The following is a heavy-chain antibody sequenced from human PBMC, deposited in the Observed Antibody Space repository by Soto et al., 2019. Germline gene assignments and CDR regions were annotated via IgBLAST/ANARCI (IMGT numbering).Heavy chain of an antibody. CDR2: IRSKGNNYAT. CDR3: SRQASDFWSGKPQYYMDV. CDR1: GFTFSGSA. D-gene: IGHD3-3*01. Sequence: VQLVESGGGLVQPAGSLTLSCAASGFTFSGSAMHWVRQASGKGLEWVGRIRSKGNNYATVYGASLKGRFTISRDDAKNTAYLQMNSLNTEDTAVYYCSRQASDFWSGKPQYYMDVWGKGTTVTVSS. J-gene: IGHJ6*03. V-gene: IGHV3-73*01.